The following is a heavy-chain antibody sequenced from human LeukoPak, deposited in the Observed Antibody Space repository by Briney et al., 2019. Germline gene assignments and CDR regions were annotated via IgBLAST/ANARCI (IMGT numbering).Heavy chain of an antibody. J-gene: IGHJ5*02. CDR1: GRSISSYY. CDR3: ARQGRYFDWLTGFDP. Sequence: SETLSLTCTVSGRSISSYYWSWIRQPPGKGLEWIGYIYTSGSPNYNPSLKRRVTISVDTSTNQFSLKLSSVTAADTAVYSCARQGRYFDWLTGFDPWGQGTLVTVSS. V-gene: IGHV4-59*08. CDR2: IYTSGSP. D-gene: IGHD3-9*01.